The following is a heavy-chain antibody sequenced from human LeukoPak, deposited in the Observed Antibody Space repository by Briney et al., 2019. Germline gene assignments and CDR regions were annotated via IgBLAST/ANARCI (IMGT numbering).Heavy chain of an antibody. CDR3: AREGVGEWEPPYYYYYMDV. CDR2: IYTSGST. V-gene: IGHV4-4*07. CDR1: GGSFSGYY. J-gene: IGHJ6*03. Sequence: ETLSLTCAVYGGSFSGYYWSWIRQPAGKGLEWIGRIYTSGSTNYNPSLKSRVTISVDTSKNQFSLKLSSVTAADTAVYYCAREGVGEWEPPYYYYYMDVWGKGTTVTVSS. D-gene: IGHD1-26*01.